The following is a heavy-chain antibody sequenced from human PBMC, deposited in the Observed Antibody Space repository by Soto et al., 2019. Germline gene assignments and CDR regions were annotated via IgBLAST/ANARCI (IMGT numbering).Heavy chain of an antibody. CDR1: GGTFSSYA. CDR3: ARVPPRWLQFEI. Sequence: RASVKVSCKASGGTFSSYAISWVRQAPGQGLEWMGGIIPIFGTANYTQKFQGRVTITADKSTSTAYMELSSLRSEDTAVYYCARVPPRWLQFEIWGQGTLVTVSS. J-gene: IGHJ4*02. D-gene: IGHD5-12*01. V-gene: IGHV1-69*06. CDR2: IIPIFGTA.